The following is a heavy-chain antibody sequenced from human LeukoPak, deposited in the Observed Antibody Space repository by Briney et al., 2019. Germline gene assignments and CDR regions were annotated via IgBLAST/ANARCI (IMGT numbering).Heavy chain of an antibody. CDR3: ARDTVDIVGATGPDY. CDR1: GGSISSSSYY. CDR2: IYYSGST. Sequence: SETLSLTCTVSGGSISSSSYYWGWIRQPPGKGLEWIGSIYYSGSTYYNPSLKSRVTISVDTSKNQFSLKLSSVTAADTAVYYCARDTVDIVGATGPDYWGQGTLVTVSS. V-gene: IGHV4-39*07. D-gene: IGHD1-26*01. J-gene: IGHJ4*02.